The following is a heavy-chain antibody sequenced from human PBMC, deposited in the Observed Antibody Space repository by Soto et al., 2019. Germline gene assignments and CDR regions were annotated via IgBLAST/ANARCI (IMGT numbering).Heavy chain of an antibody. CDR2: IRHDATYK. J-gene: IGHJ4*02. CDR1: GFTFSRNG. D-gene: IGHD3-22*01. CDR3: AKSWVYDSSCYTDY. Sequence: PGGSLRLSCTASGFTFSRNGMHWVRQAPGKGLEWVAVIRHDATYKYYGDSVNGRFTISRDNSKNTLYLQMDSLRAEDTAVYYCAKSWVYDSSCYTDYWGQGTLVTVSS. V-gene: IGHV3-30*02.